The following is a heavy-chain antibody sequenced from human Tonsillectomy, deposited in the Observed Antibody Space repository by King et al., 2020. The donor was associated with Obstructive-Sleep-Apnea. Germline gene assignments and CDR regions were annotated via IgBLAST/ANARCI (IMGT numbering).Heavy chain of an antibody. CDR1: GFTLSNYA. CDR2: ISYDGSNK. CDR3: AREKLYDSSGYFYLDY. V-gene: IGHV3-30*04. Sequence: VQLVESGGGVVQPGRSLRLSCAASGFTLSNYAVHWVRQAPGKGLEWVTFISYDGSNKYYADSVKGRFTISRDNSKNTLFLQMNSLRAEDTAVYYCAREKLYDSSGYFYLDYWGQGTLVTVSS. J-gene: IGHJ4*02. D-gene: IGHD3-22*01.